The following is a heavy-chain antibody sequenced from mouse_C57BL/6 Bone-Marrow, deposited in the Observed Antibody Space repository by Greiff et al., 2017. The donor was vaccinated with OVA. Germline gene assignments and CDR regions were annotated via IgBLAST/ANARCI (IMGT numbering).Heavy chain of an antibody. CDR2: ISNGGGST. V-gene: IGHV5-12*01. Sequence: EVKLQESGGGLVQPGGSLKLSCAASGFTFSDYYMYWVRQTPEKRLEWVAYISNGGGSTYYPDTVKGRFTISRDNAKNTLYLQMSRLKSEDTAMYYCARGKAWFAYWGQGTLVTVSA. CDR3: ARGKAWFAY. CDR1: GFTFSDYY. J-gene: IGHJ3*01.